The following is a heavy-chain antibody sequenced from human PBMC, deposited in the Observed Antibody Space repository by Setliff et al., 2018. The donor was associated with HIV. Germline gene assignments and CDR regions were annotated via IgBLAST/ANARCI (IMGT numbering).Heavy chain of an antibody. Sequence: PSETLSLTCAVSGGSISSSDWWSWVRQPPGKGLEWIGEIYHSGSTSYNPSLRSRVTISGDRSKNQFSLKLTSVTAADTAVYYCARPLSESYNFWGDAFAIWGQGTMVTVSS. CDR2: IYHSGST. CDR1: GGSISSSDW. D-gene: IGHD3-3*01. CDR3: ARPLSESYNFWGDAFAI. V-gene: IGHV4-4*02. J-gene: IGHJ3*02.